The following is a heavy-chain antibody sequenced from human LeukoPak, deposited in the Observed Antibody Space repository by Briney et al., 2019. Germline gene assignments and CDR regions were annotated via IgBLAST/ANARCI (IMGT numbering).Heavy chain of an antibody. V-gene: IGHV3-23*01. CDR3: AKGAVAGTSDY. D-gene: IGHD6-19*01. CDR1: GFTFSSYG. CDR2: ISGSGGST. J-gene: IGHJ4*02. Sequence: GGSLRVSCAASGFTFSSYGMHWVRQAPGKGLEWVSAISGSGGSTYYADSVKGRFTISRDNSKNTPYLQMNSLRAEDTAVYYCAKGAVAGTSDYWGQGTLVTVSS.